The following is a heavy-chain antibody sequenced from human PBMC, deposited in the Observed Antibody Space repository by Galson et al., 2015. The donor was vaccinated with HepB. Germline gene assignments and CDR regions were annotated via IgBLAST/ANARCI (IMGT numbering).Heavy chain of an antibody. CDR1: GYTFTSYD. V-gene: IGHV1-8*01. J-gene: IGHJ6*02. CDR2: MNPNSGNT. Sequence: SVKVSCKASGYTFTSYDINWVRQATGQGLEWMGWMNPNSGNTGYVQKFQGRVTMTRNTSISTAYMELSSLRSEDTAVYYCARLGYCSGGSCYGMNVWGQGTTVTVSS. CDR3: ARLGYCSGGSCYGMNV. D-gene: IGHD2-15*01.